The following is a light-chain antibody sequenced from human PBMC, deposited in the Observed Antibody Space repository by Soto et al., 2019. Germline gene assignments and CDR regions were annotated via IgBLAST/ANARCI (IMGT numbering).Light chain of an antibody. CDR3: QQYETFSGT. CDR1: QGISSY. J-gene: IGKJ1*01. CDR2: DAS. Sequence: RLTQTPSSLSASGGDRVIITSRASQGISSYLAWYRQKPGKAPKLLIYDASALPRGVPSRFSGSGSGTKFTLTIASLQPDDFATYYCQQYETFSGTFGPGTKVDIK. V-gene: IGKV1-9*01.